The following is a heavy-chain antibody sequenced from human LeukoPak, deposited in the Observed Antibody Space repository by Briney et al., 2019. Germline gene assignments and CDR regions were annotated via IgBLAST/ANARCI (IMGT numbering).Heavy chain of an antibody. D-gene: IGHD6-13*01. V-gene: IGHV1-8*01. Sequence: GASVKVSCKASGYTFTSYDINWVRQATGQGLEWMGWMNPNSGNTGYAQKFQGRVTMTRNTSISTAYMELSSLRSEDTAVYYCARDALAGIKLIAGDYYYYMDVWGKGTTVTVSS. CDR1: GYTFTSYD. J-gene: IGHJ6*03. CDR3: ARDALAGIKLIAGDYYYYMDV. CDR2: MNPNSGNT.